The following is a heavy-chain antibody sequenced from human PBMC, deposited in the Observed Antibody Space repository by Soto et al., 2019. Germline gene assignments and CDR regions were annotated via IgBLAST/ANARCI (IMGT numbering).Heavy chain of an antibody. CDR1: GGSISPYY. CDR2: IYYRGNT. Sequence: SETLSLTCTVSGGSISPYYWSWIRQPPQKGLEWIGYIYYRGNTDYNPSFKSRVTISVDTSKNQFSLRLSSVTAADTAVYYCARHPGYYDVLTGYSTYYFDSWGQGALLTVSS. D-gene: IGHD3-9*01. CDR3: ARHPGYYDVLTGYSTYYFDS. V-gene: IGHV4-59*08. J-gene: IGHJ4*02.